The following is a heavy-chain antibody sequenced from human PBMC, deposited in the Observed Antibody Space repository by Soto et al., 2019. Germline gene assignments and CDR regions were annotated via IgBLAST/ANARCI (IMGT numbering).Heavy chain of an antibody. V-gene: IGHV1-18*01. CDR3: ARVDYDILTGYFLVTDY. J-gene: IGHJ4*02. Sequence: ASVKVSCKASGYTFTSYGISWVRKAPGQGLEWLGWISAYNGNTNYAQKLQVRVTMTTDTSTSTAYMELRSLRSDDTAVYYCARVDYDILTGYFLVTDYWGQGTLVTVSS. CDR2: ISAYNGNT. CDR1: GYTFTSYG. D-gene: IGHD3-9*01.